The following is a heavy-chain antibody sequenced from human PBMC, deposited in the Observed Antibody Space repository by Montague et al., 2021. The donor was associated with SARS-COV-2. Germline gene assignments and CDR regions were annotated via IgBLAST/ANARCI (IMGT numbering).Heavy chain of an antibody. CDR3: VRLGGLRDYYYYGMDV. V-gene: IGHV5-51*01. CDR1: GYSFISYW. J-gene: IGHJ6*02. CDR2: IYPGDSET. D-gene: IGHD5-12*01. Sequence: QSVAEVKKPGESLKISCKGSGYSFISYWIGWVRQMPGKGLEWMGIIYPGDSETRYSPSFQGQVTISADKSISTAYLQWSSLKASDTAMYYCVRLGGLRDYYYYGMDVWGQGTTVTVSS.